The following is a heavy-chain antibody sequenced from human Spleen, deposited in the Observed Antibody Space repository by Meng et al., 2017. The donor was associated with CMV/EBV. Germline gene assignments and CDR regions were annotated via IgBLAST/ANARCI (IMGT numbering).Heavy chain of an antibody. Sequence: QVQWVQSGAEVKKPGASVKVSCKASGYTFTGYYMHWVRQATGQGLEWMGWINPNSGGTNYAQKFQGRVTMTRDTSISTAYMELSRLRSDDTAVYYCARVAAAGTNWFDPWGQGTLVTVSS. CDR1: GYTFTGYY. V-gene: IGHV1-2*02. CDR2: INPNSGGT. J-gene: IGHJ5*02. D-gene: IGHD6-13*01. CDR3: ARVAAAGTNWFDP.